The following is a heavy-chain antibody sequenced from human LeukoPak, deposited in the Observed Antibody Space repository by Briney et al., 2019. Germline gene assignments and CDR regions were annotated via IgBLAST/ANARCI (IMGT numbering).Heavy chain of an antibody. D-gene: IGHD6-13*01. V-gene: IGHV1-18*01. CDR1: GYTFTSYG. J-gene: IGHJ4*02. CDR3: ARLASLVAAAAHY. Sequence: ASVKVSCKASGYTFTSYGIIWVRQAPGKGLELMGWISGYNGNTNYAQKVQGRVTMTTDTSSSTAYMEVRSLRSDDTAVYYCARLASLVAAAAHYWGQGTLVTVSS. CDR2: ISGYNGNT.